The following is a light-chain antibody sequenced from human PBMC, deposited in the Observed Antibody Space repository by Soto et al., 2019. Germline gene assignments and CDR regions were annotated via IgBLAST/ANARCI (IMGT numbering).Light chain of an antibody. V-gene: IGKV4-1*01. CDR3: QQYYDPPVT. Sequence: DIVMTQSPDSLAVSLGERATINCKSSQSLLFISNQKNYLAWYQQKPGQPPKLLIYWASTRESGVPDRSIGSGSGTDFTLTISSLQAEDVAVYYCQQYYDPPVTFGQGTRLEIK. CDR1: QSLLFISNQKNY. J-gene: IGKJ5*01. CDR2: WAS.